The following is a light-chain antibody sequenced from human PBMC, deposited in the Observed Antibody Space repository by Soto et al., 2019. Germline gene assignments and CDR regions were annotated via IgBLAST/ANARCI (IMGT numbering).Light chain of an antibody. V-gene: IGKV1-39*01. CDR1: QSISSY. J-gene: IGKJ1*01. CDR3: QQSYSTPLVT. Sequence: DIQMTQSPSTLSGSVGDRVTITCRASQSISSYLNWYQQKPGKAPKLLIYAASSLQSGVPSRFSGSGSGTDFTLTISSLQPEDFATYYCQQSYSTPLVTFGQGTKVDIK. CDR2: AAS.